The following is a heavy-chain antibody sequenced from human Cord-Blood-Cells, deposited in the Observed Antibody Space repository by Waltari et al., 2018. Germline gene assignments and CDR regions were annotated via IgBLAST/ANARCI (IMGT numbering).Heavy chain of an antibody. V-gene: IGHV1-2*04. J-gene: IGHJ1*01. CDR1: GYTFTGYY. D-gene: IGHD6-13*01. CDR3: ARGPIAAAGTEYFQH. CDR2: INPNSGGT. Sequence: QVQLVQSGAEVKKPGASVKVSCKASGYTFTGYYMHWVRQARGHGLEWMGGINPNSGGTNYAQKLQGWVTMTRDTSISTAYMELSRLRSDDTAVYYCARGPIAAAGTEYFQHWGQGTLVTVSS.